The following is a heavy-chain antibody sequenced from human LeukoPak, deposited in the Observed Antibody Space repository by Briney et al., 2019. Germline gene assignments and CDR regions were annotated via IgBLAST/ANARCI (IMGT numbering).Heavy chain of an antibody. CDR1: GFTFSNYG. D-gene: IGHD3-22*01. J-gene: IGHJ4*02. Sequence: GGSLRLSCAASGFTFSNYGMHWVRQAPGKGLEWVALISYDGSNKYYADSVKGRFTISRDNSKNTLYLQMISLRAEDTTIFYCARSAITTWYFDLWGQGTLVTVSS. V-gene: IGHV3-30*03. CDR2: ISYDGSNK. CDR3: ARSAITTWYFDL.